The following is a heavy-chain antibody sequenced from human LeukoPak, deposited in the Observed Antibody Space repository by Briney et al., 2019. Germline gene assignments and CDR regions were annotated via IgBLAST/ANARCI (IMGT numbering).Heavy chain of an antibody. V-gene: IGHV4-59*01. CDR3: AREATDYGDYPYYFDY. CDR2: IYYSGST. J-gene: IGHJ4*02. D-gene: IGHD4-17*01. Sequence: SETLSLTCTVSGGSISSYYWSWIRQPPGKGLEWIWYIYYSGSTNYNPSLKSRVTISVDTSKNQFSLKLSSVTAADTAVYYCAREATDYGDYPYYFDYWGQGTLVTVSS. CDR1: GGSISSYY.